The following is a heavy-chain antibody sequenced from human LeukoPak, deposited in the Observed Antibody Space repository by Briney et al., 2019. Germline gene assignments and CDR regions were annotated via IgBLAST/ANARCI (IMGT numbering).Heavy chain of an antibody. D-gene: IGHD6-19*01. CDR1: GFTFSSFP. J-gene: IGHJ4*02. Sequence: GGSLRLSCAASGFTFSSFPMSWVRQAPGKGLEWVAGIGGVGGRTYYADSVKGRFTISRDNSKDTLFLQMNSLKADDTAVYYCAKASRQAAVASPLDYWGQGTLVTVSS. CDR2: IGGVGGRT. V-gene: IGHV3-23*01. CDR3: AKASRQAAVASPLDY.